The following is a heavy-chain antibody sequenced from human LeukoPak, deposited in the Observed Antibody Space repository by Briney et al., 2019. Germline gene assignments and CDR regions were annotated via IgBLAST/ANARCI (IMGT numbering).Heavy chain of an antibody. V-gene: IGHV4-4*07. D-gene: IGHD1-7*01. Sequence: SETLSLTCTVSGGSISSYYWSWIRQPAGKGLEWIGRIYTGGSTNYDPSLKSRVTMSVDTSKNQFSLKLSSVTAADTAVHYCARWGNWNYFHWFDPWGQGTLVTVSS. J-gene: IGHJ5*02. CDR2: IYTGGST. CDR1: GGSISSYY. CDR3: ARWGNWNYFHWFDP.